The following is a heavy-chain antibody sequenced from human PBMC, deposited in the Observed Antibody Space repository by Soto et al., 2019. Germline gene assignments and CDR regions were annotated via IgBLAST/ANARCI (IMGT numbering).Heavy chain of an antibody. CDR2: INPNSGGT. CDR3: ARGITMVRGVLLDAFDI. Sequence: QVQLVQSGAEVKKPGASVKVSCKASGYTFTGYYMHWVRQAPGQGLEWMGWINPNSGGTNYAQKCQGGVTMTSDTPISTAYMELSRLRSDDTAVYYCARGITMVRGVLLDAFDIWGQGTMVTVSS. CDR1: GYTFTGYY. J-gene: IGHJ3*02. D-gene: IGHD3-10*01. V-gene: IGHV1-2*02.